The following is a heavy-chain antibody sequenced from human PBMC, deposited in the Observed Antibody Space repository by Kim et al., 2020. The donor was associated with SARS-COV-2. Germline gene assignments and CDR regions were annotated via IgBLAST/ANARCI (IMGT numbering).Heavy chain of an antibody. CDR3: TTSRGHVER. J-gene: IGHJ4*02. V-gene: IGHV3-48*02. D-gene: IGHD6-25*01. Sequence: GGSLRLSCAASGFTFSIYSMNWVRQAPGKGLEWISYINSINTIYYADSAQGRFTISRDNAKNSLYLHMNSLRDEDTAVYYCTTSRGHVERGGQGTLVTV. CDR1: GFTFSIYS. CDR2: INSINTI.